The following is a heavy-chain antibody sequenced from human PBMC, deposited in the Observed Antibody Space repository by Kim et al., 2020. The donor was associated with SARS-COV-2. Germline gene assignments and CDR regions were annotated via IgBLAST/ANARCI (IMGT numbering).Heavy chain of an antibody. V-gene: IGHV4-30-2*01. D-gene: IGHD2-2*01. CDR3: ARGGGYQLVRRGRAYYFDY. Sequence: SETLSLTCAVSGGSISSGGYSWSWIRQPPGKGLEWIGYIYHSGSTYYNPSLKSRVTISVDRSKNQFSLKLSSVTAADTAVYYCARGGGYQLVRRGRAYYFDYWGQGTLVTVSS. CDR2: IYHSGST. CDR1: GGSISSGGYS. J-gene: IGHJ4*02.